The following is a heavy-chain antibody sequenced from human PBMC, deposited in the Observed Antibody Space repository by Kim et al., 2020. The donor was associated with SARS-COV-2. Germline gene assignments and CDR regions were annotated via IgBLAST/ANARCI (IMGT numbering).Heavy chain of an antibody. Sequence: KGRFTISRDNAKNALYQQMNSLRAEDTAVYYCARSRFPIVGIAAAGTFFDYWGQGTLVTVSS. D-gene: IGHD6-13*01. V-gene: IGHV3-11*06. J-gene: IGHJ4*02. CDR3: ARSRFPIVGIAAAGTFFDY.